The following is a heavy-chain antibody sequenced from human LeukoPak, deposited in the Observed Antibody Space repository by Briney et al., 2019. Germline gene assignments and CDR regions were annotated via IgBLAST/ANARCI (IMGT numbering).Heavy chain of an antibody. CDR1: GGSVNSGSYY. Sequence: PSETLSLTCTVSGGSVNSGSYYWNWIRQPPGKGLEWIGYIYYSGSTNYNPSLKSRVTISVDTSKNQFSPKLSSVTAADTAVYYCARAAYSGSYHSDYWGQGTLVTVSS. CDR2: IYYSGST. V-gene: IGHV4-61*01. CDR3: ARAAYSGSYHSDY. D-gene: IGHD1-26*01. J-gene: IGHJ4*02.